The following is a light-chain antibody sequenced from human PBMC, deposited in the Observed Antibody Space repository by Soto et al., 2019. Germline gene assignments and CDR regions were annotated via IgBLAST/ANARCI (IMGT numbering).Light chain of an antibody. J-gene: IGLJ1*01. CDR3: AAWDDSLNGYV. CDR2: SNN. V-gene: IGLV1-44*01. Sequence: QSVLTQPPSVSEAPRQRVTISCSGSSSNIGNNPVNWYQQLPGTAPKLLIYSNNQRPSGVPDRFSGSKSGTSASLAISGLQSEDEADYYCAAWDDSLNGYVFGTGTKVTVL. CDR1: SSNIGNNP.